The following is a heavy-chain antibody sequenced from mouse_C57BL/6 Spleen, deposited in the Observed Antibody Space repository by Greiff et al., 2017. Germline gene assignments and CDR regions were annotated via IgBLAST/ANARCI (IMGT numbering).Heavy chain of an antibody. CDR2: IAPETGGT. CDR1: GYTFTDYE. D-gene: IGHD1-1*01. V-gene: IGHV1-15*01. J-gene: IGHJ1*03. Sequence: QVQLQQSGAELVRPGASVTLSCKASGYTFTDYEMHWVKQTPVHGLEWIGAIAPETGGTAYNQKFKGKAILTADKSSSTAYMELRSLTSEDTAVYYCTGIVARDWYFDVWGTGTTVTVSS. CDR3: TGIVARDWYFDV.